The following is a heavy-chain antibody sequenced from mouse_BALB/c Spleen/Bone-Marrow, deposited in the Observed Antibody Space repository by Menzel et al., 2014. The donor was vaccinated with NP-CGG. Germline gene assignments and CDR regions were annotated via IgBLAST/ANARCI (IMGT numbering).Heavy chain of an antibody. CDR3: ASYYYGSSLFAY. CDR2: IDPANGNT. D-gene: IGHD1-1*01. V-gene: IGHV14-3*02. CDR1: GFNIKDTY. Sequence: EVKLVESGAELVKPGASVKLSCTASGFNIKDTYMHWVKQRTEQGLEWIGRIDPANGNTKYDPKFQGKATITADTSSNTAYLQLSSLTSEDTAVYYCASYYYGSSLFAYWGQGTLVTVSA. J-gene: IGHJ3*01.